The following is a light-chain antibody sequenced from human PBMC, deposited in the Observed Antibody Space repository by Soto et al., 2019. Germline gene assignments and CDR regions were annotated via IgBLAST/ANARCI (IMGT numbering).Light chain of an antibody. Sequence: MVMTQSPATLSVSPGERATLSCRASQSVSSNLAWYQQKPGQAPRLLIYGASTRATGIPARFSGSGSGTEFTLTISSLQSEDFAVYYCQQYDIWPGTFGQGAKVEIK. CDR1: QSVSSN. CDR3: QQYDIWPGT. V-gene: IGKV3-15*01. J-gene: IGKJ1*01. CDR2: GAS.